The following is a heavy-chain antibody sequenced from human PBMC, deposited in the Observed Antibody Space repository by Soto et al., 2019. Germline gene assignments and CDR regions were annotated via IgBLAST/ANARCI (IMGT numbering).Heavy chain of an antibody. CDR2: ISGSGGST. D-gene: IGHD2-2*01. Sequence: PGGSLRLSCAASGFTFSSSTMSWVRQAPGKGLEWVSAISGSGGSTYYADSVKGRFTISRDNSKNTLYLQMNSLRAEDAAVYYCAKSRTRPDWFDPWGQGTLVTVSS. CDR3: AKSRTRPDWFDP. CDR1: GFTFSSST. V-gene: IGHV3-23*01. J-gene: IGHJ5*02.